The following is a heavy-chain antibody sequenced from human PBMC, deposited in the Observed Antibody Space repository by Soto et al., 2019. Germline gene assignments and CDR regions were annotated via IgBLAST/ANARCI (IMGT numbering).Heavy chain of an antibody. CDR1: GYTFTSYG. Sequence: QVQLVQSGAAVKKPGASVKVSCKASGYTFTSYGISWVRPAPGQGLEWMGWIRAYNGNTNYAQKLQGRVTMTTDTCTSTADMERRSRRSDDTAGYYCARYLPTMEGWGQGTTVTVSS. J-gene: IGHJ6*02. V-gene: IGHV1-18*01. CDR3: ARYLPTMEG. CDR2: IRAYNGNT.